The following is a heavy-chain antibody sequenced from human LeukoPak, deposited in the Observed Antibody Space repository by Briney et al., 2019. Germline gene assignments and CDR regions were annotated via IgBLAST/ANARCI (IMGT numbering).Heavy chain of an antibody. J-gene: IGHJ4*02. CDR2: INPNSGGA. CDR1: GYTFTDYY. Sequence: ASVKVSFKASGYTFTDYYMHWVRQAPGQGLEWMGWINPNSGGANYAQTFQGRVTMTRDTSISTAYMELKWLRSDDTAVYYCAPSGTYRSTDYYFDYWGQGALVTASS. CDR3: APSGTYRSTDYYFDY. D-gene: IGHD1-7*01. V-gene: IGHV1-2*02.